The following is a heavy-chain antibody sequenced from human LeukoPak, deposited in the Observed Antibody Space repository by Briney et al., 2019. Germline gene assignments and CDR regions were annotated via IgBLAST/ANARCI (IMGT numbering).Heavy chain of an antibody. CDR2: IFYTGST. CDR1: GGSISSFS. D-gene: IGHD2-15*01. J-gene: IGHJ4*02. V-gene: IGHV4-59*01. Sequence: KPLETPSPTPTLSGGSISSFSTGWIRHPPREGLGWIGYIFYTGSTNYNPSLKSRVSISVDTSKSQFSLKLSSVTAADTAVYYCASGYGNSPVGYWGQGTLVTVSS. CDR3: ASGYGNSPVGY.